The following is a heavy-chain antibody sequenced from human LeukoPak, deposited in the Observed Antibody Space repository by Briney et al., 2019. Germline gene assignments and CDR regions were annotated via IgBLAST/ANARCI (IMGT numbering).Heavy chain of an antibody. J-gene: IGHJ4*02. Sequence: EGSLRLSCAASGFTFSTYGIHWVRQAPGKGLEWVAFIQYDGSYKFYADSVQGRFSISRDNSKNTLFLQMNSLRAEDTAVYYCAKTSDQLLYSKFDYWGQGTLVAVSS. CDR1: GFTFSTYG. CDR3: AKTSDQLLYSKFDY. CDR2: IQYDGSYK. D-gene: IGHD2-2*02. V-gene: IGHV3-30*02.